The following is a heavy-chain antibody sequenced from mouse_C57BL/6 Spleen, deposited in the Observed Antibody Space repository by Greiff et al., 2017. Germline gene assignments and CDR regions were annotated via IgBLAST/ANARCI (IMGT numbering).Heavy chain of an antibody. CDR2: INPYNGGT. J-gene: IGHJ4*01. Sequence: VQLQQSGPVLVKPGASVKMSCKASGYTFTDYYMNWVKQSHGKSLEWIGVINPYNGGTSYNQKFKGKATLTVDKSSSTAYMELNSLTSEDSAVYYCARDYGTYAMDYWGQGTSVTVSS. CDR1: GYTFTDYY. V-gene: IGHV1-19*01. CDR3: ARDYGTYAMDY. D-gene: IGHD1-1*01.